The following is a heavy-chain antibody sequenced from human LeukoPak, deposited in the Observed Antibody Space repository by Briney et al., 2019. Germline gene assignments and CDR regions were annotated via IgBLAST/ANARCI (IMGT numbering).Heavy chain of an antibody. V-gene: IGHV4-59*08. D-gene: IGHD6-13*01. CDR3: ARSSGYSSSRGLNWFDT. CDR2: IHYSGST. CDR1: GGSISGYY. J-gene: IGHJ5*02. Sequence: PSETLSLTCTVSGGSISGYYWSWIRQPPGKGLEWIGYIHYSGSTNYNPSLKSRVTISVDSSKNQFSLKLSSVTAADTAVYYCARSSGYSSSRGLNWFDTWGQGTLVTVSS.